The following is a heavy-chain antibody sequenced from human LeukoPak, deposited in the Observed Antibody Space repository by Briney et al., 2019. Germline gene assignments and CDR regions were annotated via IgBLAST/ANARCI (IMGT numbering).Heavy chain of an antibody. V-gene: IGHV1-18*01. D-gene: IGHD3-10*01. Sequence: ASVKVSCKASGYTFTSYGISWVRQAPGQGLEWMGWISAYNGNTNYARKLQGRVTMTTDTSTSTAYMELRSLRSDDTAVYYCASTNYYGSGSYYNNWFDPWGQGTLVTVSS. CDR1: GYTFTSYG. CDR3: ASTNYYGSGSYYNNWFDP. J-gene: IGHJ5*02. CDR2: ISAYNGNT.